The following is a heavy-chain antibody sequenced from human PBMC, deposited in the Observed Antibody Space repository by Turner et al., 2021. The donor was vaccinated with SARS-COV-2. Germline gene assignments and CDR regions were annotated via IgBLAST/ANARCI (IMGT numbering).Heavy chain of an antibody. D-gene: IGHD6-19*01. Sequence: QAQLVESGGGVVKPGRSRRLPCEACGFPFSNHGMHWARQAPGKGLEWVTIIWNDGSNKYYTDSVRGRFTISRDNSKNTLYLQMNSLRAEDTAVYYCARGCGGSSGCFLIDYWGQGTLVTVSS. CDR2: IWNDGSNK. V-gene: IGHV3-33*01. CDR3: ARGCGGSSGCFLIDY. J-gene: IGHJ4*02. CDR1: GFPFSNHG.